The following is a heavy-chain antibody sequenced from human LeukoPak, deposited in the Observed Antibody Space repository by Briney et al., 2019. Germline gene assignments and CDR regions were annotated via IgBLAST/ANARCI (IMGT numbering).Heavy chain of an antibody. V-gene: IGHV1-2*06. Sequence: ASVKVSCKASGYTFTGYYMHWVRQAPGRGLEWMGRINPSSGGTNYAQKFQGRVTMTRDTSISTAYMELSRLRSDDTAVYYCASQHPIGIAVAVTHYWGQGTLVTVSS. CDR1: GYTFTGYY. CDR3: ASQHPIGIAVAVTHY. D-gene: IGHD6-19*01. J-gene: IGHJ4*02. CDR2: INPSSGGT.